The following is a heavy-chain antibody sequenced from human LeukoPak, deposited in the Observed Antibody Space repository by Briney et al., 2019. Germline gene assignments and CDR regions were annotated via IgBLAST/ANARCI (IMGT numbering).Heavy chain of an antibody. CDR2: ISSDGTST. CDR3: ASAIAVAGTNY. J-gene: IGHJ4*02. V-gene: IGHV3-74*01. D-gene: IGHD6-19*01. Sequence: PGGSLRPSCAASGFTLSSYWMHWVRKAPGKGLVWFSRISSDGTSTSYADSVKGRFTISRDNAKNTLYLQMNSLRAEDTAVYYCASAIAVAGTNYWGQGTLVTVSS. CDR1: GFTLSSYW.